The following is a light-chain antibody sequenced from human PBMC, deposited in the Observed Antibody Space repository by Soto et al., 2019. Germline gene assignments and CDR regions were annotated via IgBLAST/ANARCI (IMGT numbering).Light chain of an antibody. CDR1: QGISSY. J-gene: IGKJ2*01. CDR3: QQRSNWPYT. CDR2: DAS. Sequence: EIVLTQSPATLSLSPGERATISCRASQGISSYLAWYQQKPGQAPRLLIYDASNRATGIPARFSGSGSGTDFTLTISSLEPEDFAVYYCQQRSNWPYTFGQGTKLDIK. V-gene: IGKV3-11*01.